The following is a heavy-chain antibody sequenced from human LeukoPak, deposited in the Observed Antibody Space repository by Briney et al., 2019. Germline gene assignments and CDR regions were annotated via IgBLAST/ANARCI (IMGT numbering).Heavy chain of an antibody. CDR1: GGSISSGDYY. CDR2: IYYSGST. V-gene: IGHV4-30-4*01. Sequence: SETLSLTCTVSGGSISSGDYYWSWIRQPPGKGLEWIGYIYYSGSTYYNPSLKSRVTISVDTSKNQFSLKLSSVTAADTAVYYCARQKAISGWYRGRFDSWGQGTLVTVSS. D-gene: IGHD6-19*01. CDR3: ARQKAISGWYRGRFDS. J-gene: IGHJ5*01.